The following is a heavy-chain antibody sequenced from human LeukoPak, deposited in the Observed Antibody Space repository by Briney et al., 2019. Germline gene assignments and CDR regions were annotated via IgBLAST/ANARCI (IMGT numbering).Heavy chain of an antibody. CDR2: IYSGGST. V-gene: IGHV3-66*01. CDR3: ASGESYYLEN. D-gene: IGHD1-26*01. CDR1: QFY. J-gene: IGHJ4*02. Sequence: GGSLRLSCAASQFYMNWVRQAPGKGLEWVSTIYSGGSTYYAESVKGRFIISRDNSKNTLYLQMNSLRAEDTAVYYCASGESYYLENWGQGTLVTVSS.